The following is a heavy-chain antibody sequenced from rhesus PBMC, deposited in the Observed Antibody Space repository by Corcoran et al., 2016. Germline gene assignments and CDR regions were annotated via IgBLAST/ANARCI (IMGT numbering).Heavy chain of an antibody. CDR3: ASDRVAAAYDY. CDR1: GGSVSSSNW. D-gene: IGHD6-31*01. Sequence: QVQLQESGPGLVKPSETLSLTCAVSGGSVSSSNWWSWMRQPPGKGLEWIGSIYGSGGRNYLNPYLKSRVTLSVDTSRNQFSLKLSSVTAADTAVYYCASDRVAAAYDYWGQGVLVTVSS. CDR2: IYGSGGRN. J-gene: IGHJ4*01. V-gene: IGHV4S14*01.